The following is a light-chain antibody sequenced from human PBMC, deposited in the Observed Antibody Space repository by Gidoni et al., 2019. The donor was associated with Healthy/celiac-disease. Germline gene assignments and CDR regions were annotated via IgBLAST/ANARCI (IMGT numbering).Light chain of an antibody. Sequence: DIQMTQSPSSLSASVGDRVTITCRTSQSIRSYLNWYQQKPGKAPKLLIFAASSWQSGVPSRFSGSGSGTDFTFTISSLQPEDFATYYCQQSYSTPYTFXQXTKLEIK. CDR3: QQSYSTPYT. V-gene: IGKV1-39*01. CDR2: AAS. J-gene: IGKJ2*01. CDR1: QSIRSY.